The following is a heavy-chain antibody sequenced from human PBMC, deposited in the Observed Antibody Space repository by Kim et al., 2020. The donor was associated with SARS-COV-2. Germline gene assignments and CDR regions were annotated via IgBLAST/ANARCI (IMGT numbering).Heavy chain of an antibody. CDR2: INAGNGNT. CDR3: ARSGITMISPDY. V-gene: IGHV1-3*01. D-gene: IGHD3-22*01. Sequence: ASVKVSCKASGYTFTSYAMHWVRQAPGQRLEWMGWINAGNGNTKYSQKFQGRVTITRDTSASTAYMELSSLRSEDTAVYYCARSGITMISPDYWGQGTLVTVSS. CDR1: GYTFTSYA. J-gene: IGHJ4*02.